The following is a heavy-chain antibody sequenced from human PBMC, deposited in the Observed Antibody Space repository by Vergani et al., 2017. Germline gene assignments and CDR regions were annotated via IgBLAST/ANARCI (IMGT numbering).Heavy chain of an antibody. D-gene: IGHD3-22*01. CDR2: ISSSSSYI. J-gene: IGHJ4*02. CDR1: GFTFSSYS. CDR3: AREGGLDSSGYHY. Sequence: EVQLVESGGGLVQPGGSLRLSCAASGFTFSSYSMNWVRQAPGKGLEWVSSISSSSSYIYYADSVKGRFTISRDNAKNSLYLQMNSLRAEDTAVYYCAREGGLDSSGYHYWGQGTLVTVSS. V-gene: IGHV3-21*01.